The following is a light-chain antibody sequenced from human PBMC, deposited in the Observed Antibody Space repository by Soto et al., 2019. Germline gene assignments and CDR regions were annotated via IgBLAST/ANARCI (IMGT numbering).Light chain of an antibody. CDR3: QQLSTCPPFT. J-gene: IGKJ3*01. Sequence: DIQLTQSPSFLSASVGDRVTITCRASQAISNYLAWYQQKPGKAPKLLIYGASTLQSGVPSRFSTSGSGTDFSLTINSLQPEDFATYYCQQLSTCPPFTFGPGTKVDI. CDR1: QAISNY. CDR2: GAS. V-gene: IGKV1-9*01.